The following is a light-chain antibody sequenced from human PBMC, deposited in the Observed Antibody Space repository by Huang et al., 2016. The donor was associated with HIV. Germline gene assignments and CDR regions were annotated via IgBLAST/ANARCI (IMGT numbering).Light chain of an antibody. CDR2: GAS. J-gene: IGKJ1*01. V-gene: IGKV1-27*01. CDR3: QRYDSAPRA. CDR1: QDIGNF. Sequence: DIQMTQSPSSLSASPGVRVTLSCRANQDIGNFLAWYQHKPGGVPRLLIYGASTLQSGVPWRFSGRGSGTDFTLTITSFQPDDVATYYCQRYDSAPRAFGQGTKVEI.